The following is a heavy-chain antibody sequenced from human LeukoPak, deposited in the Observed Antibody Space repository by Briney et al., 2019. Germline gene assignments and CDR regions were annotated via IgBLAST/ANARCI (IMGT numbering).Heavy chain of an antibody. J-gene: IGHJ6*03. Sequence: PSETLSLTCTVSGYSISSGYFWGWIRPPPGKGLEWVGTIFHSGNTYYNPSLKSRVTISVATSKNQFSLKLSSVTAADTAVYFCARVGSLRWYSYYLDVWGKGTTVTVSS. CDR1: GYSISSGYF. V-gene: IGHV4-38-2*02. CDR2: IFHSGNT. CDR3: ARVGSLRWYSYYLDV. D-gene: IGHD1-26*01.